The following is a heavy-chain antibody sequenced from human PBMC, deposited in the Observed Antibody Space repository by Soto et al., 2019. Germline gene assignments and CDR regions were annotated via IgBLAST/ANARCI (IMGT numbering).Heavy chain of an antibody. CDR3: ARKWAPHMVRGVFWFDP. V-gene: IGHV7-4-1*01. D-gene: IGHD3-10*01. CDR2: INTNTGNP. J-gene: IGHJ5*02. Sequence: ASVKVSCKASGHTFTTYGMNWVRQAPGQGVEWMGWINTNTGNPTYAQGFTGRFVFSLDTSVSTAYLQICSLKAEDTAVYYCARKWAPHMVRGVFWFDPWGQGTLVTVSS. CDR1: GHTFTTYG.